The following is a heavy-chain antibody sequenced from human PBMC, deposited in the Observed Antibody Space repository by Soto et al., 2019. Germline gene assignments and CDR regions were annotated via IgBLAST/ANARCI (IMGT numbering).Heavy chain of an antibody. V-gene: IGHV3-33*01. Sequence: QVQLVESGGGVVQPGRSLRLSCAASGFTFSSYGMHWVRQAPGKGLEWVAVIWYDGSNKYYADSVKGRFTISRDNSKNPLYLQMNSLRAEDTAVYYCARDGGYDILTGYYMANYFDYWGQGTLVTVSS. CDR3: ARDGGYDILTGYYMANYFDY. CDR2: IWYDGSNK. D-gene: IGHD3-9*01. J-gene: IGHJ4*02. CDR1: GFTFSSYG.